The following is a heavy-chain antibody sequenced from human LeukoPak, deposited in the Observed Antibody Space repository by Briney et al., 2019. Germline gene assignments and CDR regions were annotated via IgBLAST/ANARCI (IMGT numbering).Heavy chain of an antibody. CDR3: ARENGAAMVSWFDP. CDR2: IYYSGST. V-gene: IGHV4-59*01. J-gene: IGHJ5*02. D-gene: IGHD5-18*01. Sequence: PSETLSLTCTVSGGSISSYYWRWIRQPPGKGLEWIGYIYYSGSTNYNPSLKSRVTISVDTSKNQFSLKLSSVTAADTAVYYCARENGAAMVSWFDPWGQGTLVTVSS. CDR1: GGSISSYY.